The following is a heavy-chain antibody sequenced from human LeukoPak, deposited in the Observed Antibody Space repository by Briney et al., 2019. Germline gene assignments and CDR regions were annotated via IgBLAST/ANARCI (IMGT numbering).Heavy chain of an antibody. D-gene: IGHD2-15*01. J-gene: IGHJ4*02. Sequence: SQTLSLTCTVSGGSISSGSYYWSWIRQPPGKGLESIGYIYYSGGTNYNPSFKSRVTISIDTSRNQFSLSLNSVTAADTAVYYCARGRFELPFWGQGTLVTVSS. V-gene: IGHV4-61*01. CDR1: GGSISSGSYY. CDR2: IYYSGGT. CDR3: ARGRFELPF.